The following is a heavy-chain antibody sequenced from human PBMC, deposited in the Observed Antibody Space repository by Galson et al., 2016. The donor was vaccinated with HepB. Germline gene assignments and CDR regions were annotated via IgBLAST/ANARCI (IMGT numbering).Heavy chain of an antibody. Sequence: EPLSLTCTVSDGSVRSGGYYWSWIRQPPGRELEWIGYIYYSGSTKYNPSLKSRVTISVDTSKNQFSLRLTSVTAADTAVYYCAREGYNYEYYYYGMDVWGQGTTVTVSS. CDR1: DGSVRSGGYY. D-gene: IGHD5-18*01. J-gene: IGHJ6*02. CDR3: AREGYNYEYYYYGMDV. V-gene: IGHV4-61*08. CDR2: IYYSGST.